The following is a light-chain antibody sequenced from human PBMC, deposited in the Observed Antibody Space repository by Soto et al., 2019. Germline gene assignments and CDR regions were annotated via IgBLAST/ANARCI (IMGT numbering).Light chain of an antibody. Sequence: DIRMTQSPSTLSASVGDRVTITCRASQSISSWLAWYQQKPGKAPKLLIYMASILENGVPSRFSGSGSGTEFTLTISSLQPDDFGTYYCQDYSSSSPETFGQGTKVDIK. V-gene: IGKV1-5*03. CDR2: MAS. CDR3: QDYSSSSPET. CDR1: QSISSW. J-gene: IGKJ1*01.